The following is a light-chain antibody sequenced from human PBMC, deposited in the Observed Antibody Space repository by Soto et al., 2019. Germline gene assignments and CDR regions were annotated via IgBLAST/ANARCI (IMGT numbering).Light chain of an antibody. Sequence: DIQMTQSPSSLSASVGDRVTITCQASQDISNYLSWSQHKPGKPPKLLIYEASSLQTGVPSRFNGSGSGTHFTFTISSLQPEDIATYYCQHYDNLPYTFGRGTKLEIK. V-gene: IGKV1-33*01. CDR3: QHYDNLPYT. CDR2: EAS. CDR1: QDISNY. J-gene: IGKJ2*01.